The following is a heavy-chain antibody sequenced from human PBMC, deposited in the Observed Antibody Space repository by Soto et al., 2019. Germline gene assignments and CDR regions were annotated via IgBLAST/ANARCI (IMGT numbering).Heavy chain of an antibody. CDR3: ARTMEWPRGDCYSGIGV. J-gene: IGHJ6*02. CDR1: GFTFSSYA. D-gene: IGHD3-3*01. Sequence: QVQLVESGGGLVQPGRSLRLSCAASGFTFSSYAMHWVRQAPGKGLEWVAVISYDGSNKYYADSVKGRLTISRDNSKNKLYLQMNSLRAEDTAVYYFARTMEWPRGDCYSGIGVWGQGTPVTVSS. CDR2: ISYDGSNK. V-gene: IGHV3-30-3*01.